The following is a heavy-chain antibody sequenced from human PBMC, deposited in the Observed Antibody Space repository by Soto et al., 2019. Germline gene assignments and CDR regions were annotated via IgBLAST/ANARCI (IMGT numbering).Heavy chain of an antibody. D-gene: IGHD3-3*01. Sequence: GGSLRLSCAASGFTFSSYDMHWVRQATGKGLEWVSAIGTAGDTYYPGSVKGRFTISRENAKNSLYLQMNSLRAEDTAVYYCARSYSFWNGMDVWGQGTTVTVSS. J-gene: IGHJ6*02. CDR2: IGTAGDT. CDR1: GFTFSSYD. CDR3: ARSYSFWNGMDV. V-gene: IGHV3-13*01.